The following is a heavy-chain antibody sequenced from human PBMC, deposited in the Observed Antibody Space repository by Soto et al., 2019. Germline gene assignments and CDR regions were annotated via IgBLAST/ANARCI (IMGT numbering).Heavy chain of an antibody. V-gene: IGHV1-3*01. CDR2: INAGNGNT. Sequence: GASVKVSCKASGYTFTSYAMHWVRQAPGQRLEWMGWINAGNGNTKYSQKFQGRVTITRDTSASTAYMELSSLRSEDTAVYYCAREGSSGPYYYYGMDVWGQGTTVTVSS. D-gene: IGHD6-6*01. CDR3: AREGSSGPYYYYGMDV. J-gene: IGHJ6*02. CDR1: GYTFTSYA.